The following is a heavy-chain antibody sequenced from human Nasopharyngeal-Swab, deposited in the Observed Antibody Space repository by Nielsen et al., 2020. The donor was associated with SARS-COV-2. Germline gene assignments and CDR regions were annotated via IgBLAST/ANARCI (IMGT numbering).Heavy chain of an antibody. CDR2: ISYDGSNK. V-gene: IGHV3-30*03. CDR3: ARVPIYYDSSGYGGADY. D-gene: IGHD3-22*01. Sequence: LSLTCAASGFTFSSYGMHWVRQAPGKGLEWVAVISYDGSNKYYADSVKGRFTISRDNSKNTLYLQMNSLRAEDTAAYYCARVPIYYDSSGYGGADYWGQGTLVTVSS. J-gene: IGHJ4*02. CDR1: GFTFSSYG.